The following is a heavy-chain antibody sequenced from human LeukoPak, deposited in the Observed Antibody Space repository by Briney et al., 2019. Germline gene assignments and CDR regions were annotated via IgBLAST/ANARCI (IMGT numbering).Heavy chain of an antibody. CDR1: GGSISSGSYY. CDR3: ARDQQRITIFGVVMYYFDY. D-gene: IGHD3-3*01. J-gene: IGHJ4*02. CDR2: IYTSGST. V-gene: IGHV4-61*02. Sequence: SETLSLTCTVSGGSISSGSYYWSWIRQPAGKGLEWIGRIYTSGSTNYNPCLKSRVTISVDTSKNQFSLKLSSVTAADTAVYYCARDQQRITIFGVVMYYFDYWGQGTLVTVSS.